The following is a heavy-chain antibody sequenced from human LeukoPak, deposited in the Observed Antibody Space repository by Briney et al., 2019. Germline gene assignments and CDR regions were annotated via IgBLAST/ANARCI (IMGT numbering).Heavy chain of an antibody. CDR1: GYTFTSYD. CDR3: ARGLSRWSTFDY. Sequence: ASVKVSCTASGYTFTSYDINWVRQATGQGLEWMGWMNPNSGNTGYAQKFQGRVTMTRNTSISTAYMELSSLRSEDTAVYYCARGLSRWSTFDYWGQGTLVTVSS. CDR2: MNPNSGNT. V-gene: IGHV1-8*01. J-gene: IGHJ4*02. D-gene: IGHD2-15*01.